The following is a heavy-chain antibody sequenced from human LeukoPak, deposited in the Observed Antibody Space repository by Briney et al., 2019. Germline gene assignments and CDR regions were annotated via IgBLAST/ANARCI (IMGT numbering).Heavy chain of an antibody. J-gene: IGHJ4*02. CDR3: ARDLVSRSNY. CDR2: ISSDGCYI. CDR1: GFTFSRYT. D-gene: IGHD6-6*01. Sequence: GGSLRLSCAASGFTFSRYTMNWVRQSPGKGLEWVSSISSDGCYIYYADSVKGRFTISRDNAKNSLYLQMNSLRAEDTAVYYCARDLVSRSNYWGEGTPVTVSS. V-gene: IGHV3-21*01.